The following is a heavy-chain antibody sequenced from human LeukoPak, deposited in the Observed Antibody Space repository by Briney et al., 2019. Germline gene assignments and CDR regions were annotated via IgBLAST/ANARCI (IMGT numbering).Heavy chain of an antibody. CDR2: IYYSGST. J-gene: IGHJ6*03. Sequence: SETLSLTCTVSGDSISSSSSYWGWIRQPPGEGLEWIGSIYYSGSTYYNTSLKSRVTISVDTSKNQFSLKLSSVTAADTAVYYCARDGRAGDYYCYMDVWGKGTTVTISS. CDR3: ARDGRAGDYYCYMDV. V-gene: IGHV4-39*07. D-gene: IGHD5-24*01. CDR1: GDSISSSSSY.